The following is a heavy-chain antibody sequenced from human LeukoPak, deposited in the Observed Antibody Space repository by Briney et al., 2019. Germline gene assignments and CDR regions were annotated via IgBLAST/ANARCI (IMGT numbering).Heavy chain of an antibody. V-gene: IGHV3-49*04. Sequence: PGRSLRLSCTASGFTFGNYAMSWVRQAPGKGLEWVGFIRSKAYGGTTEYAASVKGRFTILRDDSKSIAYLQMNSLKTEDTAVYYCTTGYIYFDYWGQGTLVTVSS. CDR1: GFTFGNYA. CDR2: IRSKAYGGTT. CDR3: TTGYIYFDY. D-gene: IGHD5-18*01. J-gene: IGHJ4*02.